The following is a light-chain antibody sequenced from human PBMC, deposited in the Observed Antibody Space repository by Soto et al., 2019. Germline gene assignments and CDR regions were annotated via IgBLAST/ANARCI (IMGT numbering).Light chain of an antibody. CDR1: TSNIGSNY. V-gene: IGLV1-47*01. Sequence: QSVLAQPPSASGTPGQGVTISCSGSTSNIGSNYVYWYQQLPGTAPKLLIYRNNQRPSGVPDRFSGSKSGTSASLAISGLRSDDEADYFRATWDDSLNGFYVFGNGTKVTVL. CDR3: ATWDDSLNGFYV. CDR2: RNN. J-gene: IGLJ1*01.